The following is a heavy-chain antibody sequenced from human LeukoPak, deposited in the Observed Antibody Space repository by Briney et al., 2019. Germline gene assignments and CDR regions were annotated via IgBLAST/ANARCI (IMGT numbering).Heavy chain of an antibody. Sequence: SETLSLTCTVSGGSISNNDYYWSWVRQPPGKGLEWIGEIYHSGSTNYNPSLKSRVTISVDKSKNQFSLKLSSVTAADTAVYYCARVGGNLIAPIWGQGTMVTVSS. CDR1: GGSISNNDYY. J-gene: IGHJ3*02. V-gene: IGHV4-4*02. D-gene: IGHD4-23*01. CDR2: IYHSGST. CDR3: ARVGGNLIAPI.